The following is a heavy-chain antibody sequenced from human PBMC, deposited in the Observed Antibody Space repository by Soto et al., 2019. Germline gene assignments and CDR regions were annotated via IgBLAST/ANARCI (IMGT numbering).Heavy chain of an antibody. V-gene: IGHV4-34*01. CDR3: AMGCTNGVCYADYYGMHV. D-gene: IGHD2-8*01. J-gene: IGHJ6*02. CDR2: INHSGST. CDR1: GGSFSGYY. Sequence: SETLSLTCAVYGGSFSGYYWSWIRQPPGKGLEWIGEINHSGSTNYNPSLKSRVTISVDTSKNQFSLKLSSVTAADTAVYYCAMGCTNGVCYADYYGMHVWGQGTTVT.